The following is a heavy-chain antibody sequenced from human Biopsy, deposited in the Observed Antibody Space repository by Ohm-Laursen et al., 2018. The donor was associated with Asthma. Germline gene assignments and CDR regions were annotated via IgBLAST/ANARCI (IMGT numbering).Heavy chain of an antibody. V-gene: IGHV3-30*18. D-gene: IGHD5-12*01. Sequence: SLRLSCAASGFMFGSFGMHWVRQAPGKGLEWVAVISYDGNHKFYEDSVKGRFTISRDNSKNRLYLQMNSLRTEDTAVYYCAKRRGYSGHDNDYWGQGTLVIVSS. CDR3: AKRRGYSGHDNDY. CDR1: GFMFGSFG. CDR2: ISYDGNHK. J-gene: IGHJ4*02.